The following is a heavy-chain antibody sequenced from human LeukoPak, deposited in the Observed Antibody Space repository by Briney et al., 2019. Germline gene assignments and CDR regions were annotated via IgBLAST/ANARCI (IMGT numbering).Heavy chain of an antibody. D-gene: IGHD5-12*01. Sequence: WGSLRLSCAASGYIFRRYWVSWVRQAPRKGLELVANMNEDGSQKNYVDSAKSRFIVSRDDAKNSLYLQMNSLKVEDTAVYYCVSPSGHDHWASITWGQGTMVSVS. CDR3: VSPSGHDHWASIT. J-gene: IGHJ4*02. CDR2: MNEDGSQK. CDR1: GYIFRRYW. V-gene: IGHV3-7*02.